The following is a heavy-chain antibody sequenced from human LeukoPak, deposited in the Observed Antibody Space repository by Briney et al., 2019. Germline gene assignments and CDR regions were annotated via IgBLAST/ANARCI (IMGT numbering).Heavy chain of an antibody. Sequence: PWETLSLTCAVYGGSFSGYYWSWIRRPPGKGLEWIGEINHSGSTNYNPSLKSRVTISVHTSKNQFSLKLSSVTAADTAVYYCAVGSYYDFWSGAVRWFAPWGQGTLVTVSS. D-gene: IGHD3-3*01. J-gene: IGHJ5*02. CDR1: GGSFSGYY. CDR3: AVGSYYDFWSGAVRWFAP. V-gene: IGHV4-34*01. CDR2: INHSGST.